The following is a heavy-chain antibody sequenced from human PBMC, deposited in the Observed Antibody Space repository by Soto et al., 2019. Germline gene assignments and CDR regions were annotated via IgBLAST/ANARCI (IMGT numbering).Heavy chain of an antibody. CDR2: ISASIGHT. J-gene: IGHJ5*02. D-gene: IGHD2-15*01. V-gene: IGHV1-18*01. CDR3: ARGSYCSGGTCTNWFDL. CDR1: GYTFTDYA. Sequence: QLVQSGGEVKKPGASVKVSCKASGYTFTDYAISWVRQAPGQGLEWMGWISASIGHTNYAQDFQGRVTMTTQSSTSTPYIELRSLRSADTALYYFARGSYCSGGTCTNWFDLWGQGTQVTVSS.